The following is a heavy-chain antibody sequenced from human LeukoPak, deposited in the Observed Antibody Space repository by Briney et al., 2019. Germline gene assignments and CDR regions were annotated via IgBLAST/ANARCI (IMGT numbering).Heavy chain of an antibody. CDR1: GGSISSSSYY. D-gene: IGHD2-2*01. CDR3: ARVVVPAKIDY. V-gene: IGHV4-39*01. CDR2: IYYSGST. J-gene: IGHJ4*02. Sequence: SETLSLTCTVSGGSISSSSYYWGWIRQPPGKGLEWIGSIYYSGSTYYNPSLKSRVTISVDTSKNQFSLKLSSVTAADTAVYYCARVVVPAKIDYWGQGTLVTVPS.